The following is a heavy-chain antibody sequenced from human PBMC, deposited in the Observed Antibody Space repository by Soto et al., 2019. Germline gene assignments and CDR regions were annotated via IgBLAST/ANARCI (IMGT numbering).Heavy chain of an antibody. CDR2: ISYSGST. J-gene: IGHJ6*02. Sequence: SETLSLTCTISGDSINNYFWIWIRQSPGKGLEWIGYISYSGSTSYNPSLQSRVTISSDTSKNQFSLELSSVTAADTAVYYCARARQRDTGRGLDVWGQGTTVTVSS. V-gene: IGHV4-59*01. D-gene: IGHD5-18*01. CDR3: ARARQRDTGRGLDV. CDR1: GDSINNYF.